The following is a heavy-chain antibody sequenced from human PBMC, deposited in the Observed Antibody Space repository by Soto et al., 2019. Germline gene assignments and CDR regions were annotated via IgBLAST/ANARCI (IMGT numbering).Heavy chain of an antibody. J-gene: IGHJ6*02. CDR1: GYSLPRDS. CDR3: ANPHGGEGDNYYGMDV. CDR2: IYPGDSDT. D-gene: IGHD3-16*01. Sequence: GESLMIPWNCSGYSLPRDSIRLVRHLPGKRQEWMGIIYPGDSDTRYSPSFQGQVTISADKSISTAYLQWSSLKASDTAMFYCANPHGGEGDNYYGMDVWGQGTTVTVSS. V-gene: IGHV5-51*01.